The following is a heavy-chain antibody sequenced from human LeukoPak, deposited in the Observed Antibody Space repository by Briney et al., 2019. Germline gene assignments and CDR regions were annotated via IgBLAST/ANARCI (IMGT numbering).Heavy chain of an antibody. D-gene: IGHD2-15*01. Sequence: PGGTLRLSCAASGFAFSNYGMNWVRQAPGKGLEWVSGITGSGGTTYYADSVKGRFTISRDNSKNTLYLQMNSLRAEDTAVYYCAKSGLNRFDYWGQGTLVTVSS. CDR2: ITGSGGTT. CDR1: GFAFSNYG. CDR3: AKSGLNRFDY. V-gene: IGHV3-23*01. J-gene: IGHJ4*02.